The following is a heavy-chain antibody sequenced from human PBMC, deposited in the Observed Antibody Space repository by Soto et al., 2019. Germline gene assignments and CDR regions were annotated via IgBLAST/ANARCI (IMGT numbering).Heavy chain of an antibody. CDR3: SRNGFLEWLFLGY. J-gene: IGHJ4*02. CDR1: GYTFTSYA. CDR2: ISAGNGNT. Sequence: ASVNVSCKASGYTFTSYAMHWVRQAPGQRLEWMGWISAGNGNTKYSQKFQGRVTITRDKSASTAYMELSSLRSEDTAVYYCSRNGFLEWLFLGYRGQGTLVTVCS. D-gene: IGHD3-3*01. V-gene: IGHV1-3*01.